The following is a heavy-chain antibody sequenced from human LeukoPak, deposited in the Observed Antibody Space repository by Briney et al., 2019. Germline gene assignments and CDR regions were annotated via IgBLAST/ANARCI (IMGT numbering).Heavy chain of an antibody. CDR3: AKVGHYYDSSGYFDY. D-gene: IGHD3-22*01. CDR1: GFTFSSYA. J-gene: IGHJ4*02. V-gene: IGHV3-23*01. Sequence: GGSLRLSCAASGFTFSSYAMHWVRQAPGKGLEWVSAISGSGGSTYYADSVKGRLTISRDNSKNTLYLQMNSLRAEDTAVYYCAKVGHYYDSSGYFDYWGQGTLVTVSS. CDR2: ISGSGGST.